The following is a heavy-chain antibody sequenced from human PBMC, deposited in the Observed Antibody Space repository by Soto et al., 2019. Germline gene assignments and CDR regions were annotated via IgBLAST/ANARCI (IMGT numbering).Heavy chain of an antibody. D-gene: IGHD3-9*01. J-gene: IGHJ4*02. CDR3: AKDPEPQEYDILTGYYLDY. V-gene: IGHV3-30*18. CDR2: ISYDGSNK. CDR1: GFTFSSYG. Sequence: GGSLRLSCAASGFTFSSYGMHWVRQAPGKGLEWVAVISYDGSNKYYADSVKGRFTISRDNSKNTLYLQMNSLRAEDTAVYYCAKDPEPQEYDILTGYYLDYWGQGTLVTVSS.